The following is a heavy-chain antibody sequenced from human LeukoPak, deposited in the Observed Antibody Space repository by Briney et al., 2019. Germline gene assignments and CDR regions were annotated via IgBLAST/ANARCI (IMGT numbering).Heavy chain of an antibody. CDR2: INPIFGTA. CDR1: GGTFSSYA. CDR3: ASAHSGSYRYYYYYMDV. Sequence: ASVKVSCKASGGTFSSYAISWVRQAPGQGLEWMGGINPIFGTANYAQKFQGRVTITTDESTSTAYMELSSLRSEDTAVYYCASAHSGSYRYYYYYMDVWGKGTTVTVSS. J-gene: IGHJ6*03. D-gene: IGHD1-26*01. V-gene: IGHV1-69*05.